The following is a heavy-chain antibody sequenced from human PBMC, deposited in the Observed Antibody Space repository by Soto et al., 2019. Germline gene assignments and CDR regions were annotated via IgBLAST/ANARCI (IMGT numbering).Heavy chain of an antibody. V-gene: IGHV1-18*01. CDR2: ISGYNGNT. Sequence: ASVKVSCKTSGYSFTTYGISWVRQAPGQGLEWMGWISGYNGNTNYAQKLQGRVTMTTDTSTSTAYMELRSLRSDDTAVYYCAREGPAPYYYYGMDVWGRGTTVTVSS. CDR1: GYSFTTYG. CDR3: AREGPAPYYYYGMDV. J-gene: IGHJ6*02.